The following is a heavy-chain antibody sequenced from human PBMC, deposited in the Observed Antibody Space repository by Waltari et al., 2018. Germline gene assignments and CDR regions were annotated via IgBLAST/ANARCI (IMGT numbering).Heavy chain of an antibody. J-gene: IGHJ6*02. V-gene: IGHV3-53*02. CDR1: ELIVSSND. CDR2: IYSGGGT. CDR3: ARVSLRDYYYGMDV. Sequence: EVQLVETGGGLIQPGGSLKISCAASELIVSSNDMNWVSQAPGKGLEWVSVIYSGGGTHYAGSVKGRFTISRDNSKNTLHLQMNSLRAEDTAVYYCARVSLRDYYYGMDVWGQGTTVTVSS.